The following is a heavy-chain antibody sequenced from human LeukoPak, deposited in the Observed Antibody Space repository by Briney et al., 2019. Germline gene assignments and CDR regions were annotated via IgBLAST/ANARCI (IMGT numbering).Heavy chain of an antibody. CDR3: ARRYSTSSVEDFDY. CDR1: GFTFSSYE. V-gene: IGHV3-48*03. Sequence: PGGSLRLSCAASGFTFSSYEMNWVRQAPGKGLEWVSYISSSGSTIYYADSVKGRFTISRDNAKNSLYLQMNSLRAEDTAVYYCARRYSTSSVEDFDYWGQGTLVTVSS. CDR2: ISSSGSTI. D-gene: IGHD6-6*01. J-gene: IGHJ4*02.